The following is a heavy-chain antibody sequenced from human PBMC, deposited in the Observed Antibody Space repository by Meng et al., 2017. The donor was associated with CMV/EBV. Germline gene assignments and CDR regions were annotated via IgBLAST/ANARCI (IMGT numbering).Heavy chain of an antibody. J-gene: IGHJ2*01. D-gene: IGHD2-2*01. CDR1: GFTFSSYS. Sequence: GGSLRLSCAASGFTFSSYSMNWVRQVPGKGLEWVSYISSSSSTIYYADSVKGRFTISRDNAKNSLYLQMNSLRAEDTAVYYCARAVGETVVPAAASYFDLWGRGTLVTVSS. CDR2: ISSSSSTI. V-gene: IGHV3-48*04. CDR3: ARAVGETVVPAAASYFDL.